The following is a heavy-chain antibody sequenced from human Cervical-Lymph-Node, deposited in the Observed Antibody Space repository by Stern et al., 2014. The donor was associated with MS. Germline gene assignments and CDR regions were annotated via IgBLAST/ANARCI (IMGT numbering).Heavy chain of an antibody. CDR3: AHSLRRRNCSGGRCYYFDY. CDR2: IYWDDDK. J-gene: IGHJ4*02. CDR1: GLSVSTAGVG. Sequence: QITLKESGPTLLKPTQTLTLTCTLSGLSVSTAGVGVGWIRQPPGKALEWLTIIYWDDDKRYNPSLKSRLTITKDTAKNQVVLTMTNMDPVDTGTYYCAHSLRRRNCSGGRCYYFDYWGQGTLVTVSS. V-gene: IGHV2-5*02. D-gene: IGHD2-15*01.